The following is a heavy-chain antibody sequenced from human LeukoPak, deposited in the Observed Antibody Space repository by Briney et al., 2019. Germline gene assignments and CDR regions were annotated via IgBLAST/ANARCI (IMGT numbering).Heavy chain of an antibody. D-gene: IGHD1-26*01. Sequence: SETLSLTCTVSGGSISSSSHYWGWIRQPPGKGLEWIGSIYYSGSTYYNPSHKNRVTISVDTSKSQFSLKLSSVTAADTAVYYCARIDSGSYGFDYWGQGTLVTVSS. CDR2: IYYSGST. J-gene: IGHJ4*02. CDR3: ARIDSGSYGFDY. CDR1: GGSISSSSHY. V-gene: IGHV4-39*07.